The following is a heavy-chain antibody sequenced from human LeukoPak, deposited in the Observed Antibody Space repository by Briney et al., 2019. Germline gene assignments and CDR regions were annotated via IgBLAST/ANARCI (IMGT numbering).Heavy chain of an antibody. Sequence: GGSLRLSCAASGSTFSSYEMNWVRQAPGKGLEWVSHISSSGSTIYYADSVKGRFTISRDNAKNSLYLQMNSLRAEDTAVYYCARAREANDYWGQGTLVTVSS. J-gene: IGHJ4*02. CDR3: ARAREANDY. D-gene: IGHD1-26*01. CDR2: ISSSGSTI. CDR1: GSTFSSYE. V-gene: IGHV3-48*03.